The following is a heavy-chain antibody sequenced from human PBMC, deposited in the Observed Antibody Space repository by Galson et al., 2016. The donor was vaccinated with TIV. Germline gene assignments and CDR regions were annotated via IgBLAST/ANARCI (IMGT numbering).Heavy chain of an antibody. Sequence: CAISGDSVSSTSAAWNWIRQSPSRGLEWLGRTYYRSTWYNDYAASLKRRITINPDTSKNQFPLLLTSCTPESAAVYYCARGAPSVFGVIMTLDYWGQGTLVTVSS. D-gene: IGHD3-3*01. CDR1: GDSVSSTSAA. V-gene: IGHV6-1*01. J-gene: IGHJ4*02. CDR2: TYYRSTWYN. CDR3: ARGAPSVFGVIMTLDY.